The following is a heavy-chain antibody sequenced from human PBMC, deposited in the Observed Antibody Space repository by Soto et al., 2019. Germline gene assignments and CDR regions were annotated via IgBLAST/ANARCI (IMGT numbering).Heavy chain of an antibody. CDR2: IYATGTT. Sequence: SETLSLTRTVSGASISGFYWSWIRKSSWKGLEWIGRIYATGTTDYNPSLKSRVMMSVDTSKKQFSLKLRSVTAADTAVYYCVRDGTKTLRDWFDPSGQGISVTVSS. V-gene: IGHV4-4*07. CDR3: VRDGTKTLRDWFDP. CDR1: GASISGFY. J-gene: IGHJ5*02. D-gene: IGHD1-1*01.